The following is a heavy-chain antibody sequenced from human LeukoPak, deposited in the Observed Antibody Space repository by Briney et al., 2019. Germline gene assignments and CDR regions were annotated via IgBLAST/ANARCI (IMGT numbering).Heavy chain of an antibody. D-gene: IGHD3-10*01. CDR1: GFTFSSYG. CDR2: IWYDGSNK. CDR3: ARGSHKLFRIIYGSGSYYPFGY. J-gene: IGHJ4*02. Sequence: GGSLRLSCAASGFTFSSYGMHWVRQAPGKGLEWVAAIWYDGSNKYYADSVKGRFTISRDNSKNTLYLQMNSLRAEDTAVYYCARGSHKLFRIIYGSGSYYPFGYWGQGTLVTVSS. V-gene: IGHV3-33*01.